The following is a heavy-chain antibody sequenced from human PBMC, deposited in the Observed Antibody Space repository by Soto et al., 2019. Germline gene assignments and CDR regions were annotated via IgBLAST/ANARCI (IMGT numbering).Heavy chain of an antibody. J-gene: IGHJ4*02. CDR3: ARDLAAAGYFDY. CDR2: INAGNGNT. Sequence: ASVKVSCKASGYTFTSYAMHWVRQAPGQRLEWMGWINAGNGNTKYSQKFQGRVTITRDTSASTAYMELSSLRSEDTAVYYCARDLAAAGYFDYWGQGTLVTSPQ. D-gene: IGHD6-13*01. V-gene: IGHV1-3*01. CDR1: GYTFTSYA.